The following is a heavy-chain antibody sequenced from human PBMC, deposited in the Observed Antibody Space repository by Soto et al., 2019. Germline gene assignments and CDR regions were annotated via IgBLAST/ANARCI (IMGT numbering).Heavy chain of an antibody. J-gene: IGHJ5*02. V-gene: IGHV4-39*01. Sequence: SETLSLTCNVSGVSIINTNYYWGWIRQPPGKGLEWIGTVYFDGTTFYNPSLKSRLIISVDTSKNQFSLSLTSVTSADTAFYYCARHGSSWGQGTLVTVSS. CDR2: VYFDGTT. CDR3: ARHGSS. CDR1: GVSIINTNYY.